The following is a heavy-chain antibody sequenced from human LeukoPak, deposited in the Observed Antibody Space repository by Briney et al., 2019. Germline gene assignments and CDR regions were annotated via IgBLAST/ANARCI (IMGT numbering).Heavy chain of an antibody. J-gene: IGHJ6*03. CDR1: GFTFSSYW. D-gene: IGHD6-6*01. V-gene: IGHV3-7*01. CDR2: IKQDGSEK. CDR3: ARDEYSSSYYYYYYMDV. Sequence: PGGSLRLSCAASGFTFSSYWMSWVRQAPGKGLEWVANIKQDGSEKYYVDSVKGRFTISRDNAKNSLHLQMNSLRAEDTAVYYCARDEYSSSYYYYYYMDVWGKGTTVTVSS.